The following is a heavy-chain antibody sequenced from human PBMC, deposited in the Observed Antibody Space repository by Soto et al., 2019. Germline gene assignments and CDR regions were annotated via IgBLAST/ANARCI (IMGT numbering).Heavy chain of an antibody. D-gene: IGHD4-4*01. Sequence: ASVKVSCKASGYTFTSYGISWVRQAPGQGLEWMGWINPNSGGTNYAQKFQGWVTMTRDTSISTAYMELSRLRSDDTAVYYCARDHTPYSNYARYYYYGMDVWGQGTTVTVSS. CDR1: GYTFTSYG. CDR2: INPNSGGT. V-gene: IGHV1-2*04. J-gene: IGHJ6*02. CDR3: ARDHTPYSNYARYYYYGMDV.